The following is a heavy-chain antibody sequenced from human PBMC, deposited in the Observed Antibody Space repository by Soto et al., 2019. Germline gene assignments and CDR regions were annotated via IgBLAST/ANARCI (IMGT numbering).Heavy chain of an antibody. V-gene: IGHV4-61*01. D-gene: IGHD5-18*01. CDR1: GGSVSSGSYY. CDR2: IYYSGRT. Sequence: QVQLQESGAGLVKPSETLSLTCTVSGGSVSSGSYYWSWIRQPPGQGLEWIGYIYYSGRTNYNPSIKRRITISVDASKNQFALKQRSVTAADTTAYYCARDTAMVRGHYYYGMDVWGQGTTVTVSS. CDR3: ARDTAMVRGHYYYGMDV. J-gene: IGHJ6*02.